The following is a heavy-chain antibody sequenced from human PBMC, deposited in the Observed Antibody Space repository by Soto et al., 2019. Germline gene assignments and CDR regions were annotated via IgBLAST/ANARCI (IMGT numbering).Heavy chain of an antibody. CDR2: TYYSGST. CDR3: ARLHYNTYFDY. D-gene: IGHD3-10*01. Sequence: SETLSLTCTVSGGSISSYYWSWIRQPPGKGLEWIGYTYYSGSTNYNPSLKSRVTISVDTSKNQFSLKLSSVTAADTAVYFCARLHYNTYFDYWGQGTPVTVSS. V-gene: IGHV4-59*08. J-gene: IGHJ4*02. CDR1: GGSISSYY.